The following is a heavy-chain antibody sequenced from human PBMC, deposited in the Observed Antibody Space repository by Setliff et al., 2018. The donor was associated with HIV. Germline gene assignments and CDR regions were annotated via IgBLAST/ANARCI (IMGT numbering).Heavy chain of an antibody. CDR3: ARDFCGSSCSSGYGYFDH. CDR2: ISYDGSNK. V-gene: IGHV3-30*04. Sequence: GGSLRLSCAASGFTLSSYVMHWVRQAPGKGLEWVSVISYDGSNKYCADSVKGRFTISRDNSKNTLYLQMNSLRAEDTAVFYCARDFCGSSCSSGYGYFDHWGQGTLVTVSS. D-gene: IGHD2-15*01. CDR1: GFTLSSYV. J-gene: IGHJ4*02.